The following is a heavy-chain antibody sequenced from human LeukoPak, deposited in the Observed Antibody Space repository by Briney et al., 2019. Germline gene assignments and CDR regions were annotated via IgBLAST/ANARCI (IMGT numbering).Heavy chain of an antibody. V-gene: IGHV1-18*01. Sequence: ASVKVSCKASGYTFTTYGISWVRLAPGQGLEWMGWISAYNGNTNYAQQFQGRVTMTTDTSMSTAYMELRSLRSDDTAVYYCARTVGYSSGWYYFDYWGQGTLVTVSS. J-gene: IGHJ4*02. CDR1: GYTFTTYG. CDR3: ARTVGYSSGWYYFDY. D-gene: IGHD6-19*01. CDR2: ISAYNGNT.